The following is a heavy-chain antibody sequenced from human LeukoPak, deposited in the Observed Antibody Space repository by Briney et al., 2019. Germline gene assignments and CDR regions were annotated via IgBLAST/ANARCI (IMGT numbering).Heavy chain of an antibody. Sequence: GGSLRLSCAVSGFTFSHYAMSWVRQAPGKGLEWVSSISSSSSYIYYADSVKGRFTISRDNAKNSLYLQMNSLRAEDTAVYYCARDRSMVRGVYSDYWGQGTLVTVSS. D-gene: IGHD3-10*01. V-gene: IGHV3-21*01. CDR2: ISSSSSYI. J-gene: IGHJ4*02. CDR3: ARDRSMVRGVYSDY. CDR1: GFTFSHYA.